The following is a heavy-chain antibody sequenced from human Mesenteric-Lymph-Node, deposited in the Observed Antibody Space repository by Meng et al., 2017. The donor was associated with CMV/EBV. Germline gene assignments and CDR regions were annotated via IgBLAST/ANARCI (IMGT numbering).Heavy chain of an antibody. D-gene: IGHD5-12*01. CDR1: GGTFSSYA. CDR3: ARDRRNSGYGSFDY. Sequence: SGGTFSSYAISWVRQAPGQGLEWMGGITPIFGTANYAQKFQGRVTITADESTSTAYMELSSLRSEDTAVYYCARDRRNSGYGSFDYWGQGTLVTVSS. J-gene: IGHJ4*02. CDR2: ITPIFGTA. V-gene: IGHV1-69*01.